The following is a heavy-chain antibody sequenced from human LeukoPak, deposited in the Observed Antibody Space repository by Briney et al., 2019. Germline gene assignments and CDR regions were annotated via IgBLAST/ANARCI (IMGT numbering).Heavy chain of an antibody. CDR2: ISSSSNTI. Sequence: GGSLRLSCAASGFTFSTFGMNWVRQAPGKGLEWVSYISSSSNTIYYADSVKGRFTISRDNAKNSLYLQMNSLRAEDTAVYYCARDLYYYDSSGPEQADYWGQGTLVTVSS. J-gene: IGHJ4*02. V-gene: IGHV3-48*04. CDR1: GFTFSTFG. CDR3: ARDLYYYDSSGPEQADY. D-gene: IGHD3-22*01.